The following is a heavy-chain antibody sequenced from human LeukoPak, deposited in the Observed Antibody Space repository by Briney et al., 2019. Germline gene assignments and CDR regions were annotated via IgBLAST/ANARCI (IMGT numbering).Heavy chain of an antibody. V-gene: IGHV3-66*01. CDR1: GFTVSNNY. J-gene: IGHJ6*03. CDR3: ARVNSSGSHYYYYYMDV. D-gene: IGHD6-19*01. CDR2: IYSGGST. Sequence: PGGSLRLSCAASGFTVSNNYMTWVRQAPGKGLEWVSLIYSGGSTYYADSVKGRFTISRDNSKNTLYLQMNSLRAEDTAVYYCARVNSSGSHYYYYYMDVWGKGTTVTVSS.